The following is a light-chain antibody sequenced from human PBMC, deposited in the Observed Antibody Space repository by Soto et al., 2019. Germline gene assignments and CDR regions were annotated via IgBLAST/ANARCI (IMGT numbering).Light chain of an antibody. J-gene: IGKJ1*01. CDR2: AAS. CDR1: QIITSNY. Sequence: EVVLTQSPGTLSLSPGERATLSCWASQIITSNYLAWYQQKPGQPPRLLIFAASSRATGIPDRFIGSGSGTDFTLTISRLETEDFAVYYCLQYSGLPKTFGQGTKVEIK. V-gene: IGKV3-20*01. CDR3: LQYSGLPKT.